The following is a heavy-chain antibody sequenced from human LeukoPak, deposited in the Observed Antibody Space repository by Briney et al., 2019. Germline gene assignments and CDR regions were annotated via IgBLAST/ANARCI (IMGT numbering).Heavy chain of an antibody. CDR1: GGSISSYY. Sequence: SETLSLTCTVSGGSISSYYWSWIRQPPGKGLEWIGYIYYSGSTDYNPSLKSRVTISVDTSKNQFSLKLSSVTAADTAVYYCARQYDFWSGLFDYWGQGTLVTVSS. CDR2: IYYSGST. V-gene: IGHV4-59*01. J-gene: IGHJ4*02. D-gene: IGHD3-3*01. CDR3: ARQYDFWSGLFDY.